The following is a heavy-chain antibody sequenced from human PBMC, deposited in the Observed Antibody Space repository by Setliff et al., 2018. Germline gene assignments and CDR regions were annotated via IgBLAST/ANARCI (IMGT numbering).Heavy chain of an antibody. J-gene: IGHJ4*02. Sequence: PGGSLRLSCEGPGFTFSSYSIHWVRQAPGKGLEWVALVSHDENTKYYADSVKDRFIISRDNSKNTVYLQMNSLRAADTAVYHCARVGQATVVTAIHGALDYWGQGTLVTVSS. D-gene: IGHD2-21*02. CDR1: GFTFSSYS. CDR2: VSHDENTK. V-gene: IGHV3-30*04. CDR3: ARVGQATVVTAIHGALDY.